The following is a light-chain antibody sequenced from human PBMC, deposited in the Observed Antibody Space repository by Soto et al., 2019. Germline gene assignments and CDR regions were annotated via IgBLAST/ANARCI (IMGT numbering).Light chain of an antibody. Sequence: DLQMTQSPSSLSASVGDRVTITCRASQSISNYLNWYQQKPGKAPKVLIYAASSLQSGVPSRFSGSGSGTDFTLTISSLQPEDFATYYCQQSYGAPWTFGQGTKVEIK. V-gene: IGKV1-39*01. CDR1: QSISNY. J-gene: IGKJ1*01. CDR3: QQSYGAPWT. CDR2: AAS.